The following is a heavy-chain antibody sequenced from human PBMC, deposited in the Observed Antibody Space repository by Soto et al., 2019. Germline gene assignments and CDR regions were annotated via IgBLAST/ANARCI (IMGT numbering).Heavy chain of an antibody. Sequence: PGGSLRLSCAASGFAFSSYAMSWVRQAPGKGLEWVSGISGSGGSTYYADSVKGRFTISRDTSRNTLYLQMNSLRAEDTAVYYCAKTPHHTPRARGWFDPWGQGSLVTVSS. J-gene: IGHJ5*02. CDR1: GFAFSSYA. D-gene: IGHD5-18*01. CDR2: ISGSGGST. V-gene: IGHV3-23*01. CDR3: AKTPHHTPRARGWFDP.